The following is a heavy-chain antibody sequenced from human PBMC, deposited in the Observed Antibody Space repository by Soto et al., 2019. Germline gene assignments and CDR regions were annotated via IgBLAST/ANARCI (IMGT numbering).Heavy chain of an antibody. Sequence: SETLSLTCTVSGGSISSGDYYWSWIRQPPGKGLEWIGYIYYSGSTYYNPSLKSRVTISVDTYKNQFSLKLSSVNAADTDVYYCARVRMATRVYGYWGQGTLVTVSS. D-gene: IGHD5-12*01. CDR2: IYYSGST. CDR1: GGSISSGDYY. J-gene: IGHJ4*02. V-gene: IGHV4-30-4*01. CDR3: ARVRMATRVYGY.